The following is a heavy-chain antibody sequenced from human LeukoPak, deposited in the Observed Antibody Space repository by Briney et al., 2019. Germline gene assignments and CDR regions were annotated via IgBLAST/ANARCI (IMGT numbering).Heavy chain of an antibody. D-gene: IGHD6-13*01. CDR2: IRSSSIST. CDR1: GFTFNNYG. J-gene: IGHJ4*02. CDR3: AKEGFIAAAGTELDY. Sequence: GGSLRLSCAASGFTFNNYGMNWVRLAPGKGLEWVSSIRSSSISTYYADSVKGRFTISRDNPKNTLYLQMNSLRVEDTAVYYCAKEGFIAAAGTELDYWGQGTLVTVSS. V-gene: IGHV3-23*01.